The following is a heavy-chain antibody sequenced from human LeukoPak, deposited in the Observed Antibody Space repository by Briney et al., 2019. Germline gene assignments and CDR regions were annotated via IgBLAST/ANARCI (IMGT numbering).Heavy chain of an antibody. Sequence: SETLSLTCTVSGGSISSTTYYLGWIRQPPGKGLEWIGTIYYSGTTYYNPSLKSRVTISVDTSKNQFSLELSSMTAADTAVYYCARGPTLKYFHHWGQGTLVSVSS. CDR2: IYYSGTT. V-gene: IGHV4-39*02. J-gene: IGHJ1*01. CDR3: ARGPTLKYFHH. CDR1: GGSISSTTYY.